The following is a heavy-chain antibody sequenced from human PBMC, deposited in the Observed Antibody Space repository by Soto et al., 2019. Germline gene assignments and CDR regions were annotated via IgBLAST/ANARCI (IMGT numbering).Heavy chain of an antibody. Sequence: GSLRLSCAASGLSLSDYYMSWIRQAPGKGLEWVSYISSSGSTIYYADSVKGRFTISRDNAKNSLYLQMNSLRAEDTAVYYCARARVVVAATYYYYGMDVWGQGTTVTVPS. V-gene: IGHV3-11*01. CDR2: ISSSGSTI. CDR1: GLSLSDYY. D-gene: IGHD2-15*01. CDR3: ARARVVVAATYYYYGMDV. J-gene: IGHJ6*02.